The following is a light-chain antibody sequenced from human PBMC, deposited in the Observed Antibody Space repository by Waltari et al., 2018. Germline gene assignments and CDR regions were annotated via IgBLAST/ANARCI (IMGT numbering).Light chain of an antibody. CDR3: QKYESLPAT. Sequence: EVVLTQSPGTLSLSPGEGATLSCRASQRVSRALAWYQQKPGQAPRLLIYDASRRATGIPDRVSGSGSGTDFSLTISRLEPEDFAVYYCQKYESLPATFGQGTKVEIK. CDR1: QRVSRA. J-gene: IGKJ1*01. V-gene: IGKV3-20*01. CDR2: DAS.